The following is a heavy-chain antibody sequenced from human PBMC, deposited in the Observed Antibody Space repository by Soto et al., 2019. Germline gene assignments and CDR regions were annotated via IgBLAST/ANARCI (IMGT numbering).Heavy chain of an antibody. D-gene: IGHD2-2*01. Sequence: NPSETLSLTCTVSGGSISSGDYYWSWIRRPPGKGLEWIGYIYYSGSTYYNPSLKSRVTISVDTSKNQFSLKLSSVTAADTAVYYCARDLGTTLVFADPQAPLAGGNYYYGMDVWGQGTTVTVSS. CDR1: GGSISSGDYY. V-gene: IGHV4-30-4*01. CDR3: ARDLGTTLVFADPQAPLAGGNYYYGMDV. J-gene: IGHJ6*02. CDR2: IYYSGST.